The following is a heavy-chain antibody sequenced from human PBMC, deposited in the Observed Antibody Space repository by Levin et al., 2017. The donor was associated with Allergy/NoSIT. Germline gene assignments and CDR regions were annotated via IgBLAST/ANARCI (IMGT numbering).Heavy chain of an antibody. D-gene: IGHD3-9*01. CDR2: FDPEDGET. V-gene: IGHV1-24*01. Sequence: ASVKVSCKVSGYTLTELSMHWVRQAPGKGLEWMGGFDPEDGETIYAQKFQGRVTMTEDTSTDTAYMELSSLRSEDTAVYYCATDSDYDILPGFDYWGQGTLVTVSS. J-gene: IGHJ4*02. CDR3: ATDSDYDILPGFDY. CDR1: GYTLTELS.